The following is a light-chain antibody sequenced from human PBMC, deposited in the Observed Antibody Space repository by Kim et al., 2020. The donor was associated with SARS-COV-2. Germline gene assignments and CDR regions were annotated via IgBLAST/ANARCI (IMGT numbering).Light chain of an antibody. CDR3: NSRDNNDNVL. J-gene: IGLJ2*01. Sequence: VALGQTVRITCQGDSLRSYYTTWFQQKPGQAPLVVVYGKNNRPSGIPARFSGSSSGNTASLTITGTQAGDEADYYCNSRDNNDNVLFGGGTQLTVL. CDR2: GKN. CDR1: SLRSYY. V-gene: IGLV3-19*01.